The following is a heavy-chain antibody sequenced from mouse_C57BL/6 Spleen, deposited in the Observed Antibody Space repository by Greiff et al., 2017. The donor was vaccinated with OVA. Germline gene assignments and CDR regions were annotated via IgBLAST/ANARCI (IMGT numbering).Heavy chain of an antibody. J-gene: IGHJ2*01. Sequence: VQLQQPGAELVKPGASVKLSCKASGYTFTSYWMQWVKQRPGQGLEWIGEIDPSDSYTNYNQKFKGKATLTVDTSSSTADMQLSSLTAEDSAVYYCARGLFDYWGQGTTLTVSS. V-gene: IGHV1-50*01. CDR2: IDPSDSYT. CDR3: ARGLFDY. CDR1: GYTFTSYW.